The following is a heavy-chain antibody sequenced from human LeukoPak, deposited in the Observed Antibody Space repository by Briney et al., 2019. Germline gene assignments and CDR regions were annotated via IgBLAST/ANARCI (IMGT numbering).Heavy chain of an antibody. CDR1: SYSFTDYW. J-gene: IGHJ4*02. CDR2: VYPAGSQT. Sequence: GESLKISCKASSYSFTDYWIGWVRQMPGRGLEWMGIVYPAGSQTIYSPSFQGQVTISADKSISTAYLQWSSLKASDTAMYYCARKTDYGGGRYFDYWGQGTLVTVSS. V-gene: IGHV5-51*01. CDR3: ARKTDYGGGRYFDY. D-gene: IGHD3-16*01.